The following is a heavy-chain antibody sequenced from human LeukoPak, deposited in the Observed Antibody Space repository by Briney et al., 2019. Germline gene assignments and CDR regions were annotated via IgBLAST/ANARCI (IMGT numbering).Heavy chain of an antibody. J-gene: IGHJ4*02. V-gene: IGHV3-11*04. D-gene: IGHD3-22*01. CDR3: ARDYYDSSGYYYPFFDY. CDR2: ISSSGSTI. Sequence: PGGSLRLSCAASGFTFSDYYMSWIRQAPGKGLEWVSYISSSGSTIYYADSVKGRFTISRDNAKNSLYLQMNSLRAEDTAVYYCARDYYDSSGYYYPFFDYWGQGTLVTVSS. CDR1: GFTFSDYY.